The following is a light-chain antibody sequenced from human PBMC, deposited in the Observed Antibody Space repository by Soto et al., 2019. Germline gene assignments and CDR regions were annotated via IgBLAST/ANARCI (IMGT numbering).Light chain of an antibody. Sequence: IVMTQSPSTLSVSLGERATLSCRASQSVRSSLAWYQQKPGQAPRLLIYDASTRAPGIPARFSGSGSGTELTLTISSLQSDDFAVYHCQQYNNWTPTFGQGTRLEIK. V-gene: IGKV3-15*01. J-gene: IGKJ5*01. CDR2: DAS. CDR1: QSVRSS. CDR3: QQYNNWTPT.